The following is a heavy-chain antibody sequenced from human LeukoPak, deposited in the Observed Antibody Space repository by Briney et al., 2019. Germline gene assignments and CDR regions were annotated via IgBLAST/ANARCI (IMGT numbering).Heavy chain of an antibody. CDR1: GFTFSNFG. D-gene: IGHD6-19*01. CDR3: AIDRYSSGWYTFDY. J-gene: IGHJ4*02. CDR2: ISSSSSYI. Sequence: TGGSLRLSCAASGFTFSNFGINWVRQAPGKGLEWVSSISSSSSYISYADSVKGRFTISRGNAKNSLDLQMNSLRAEDTAVYYCAIDRYSSGWYTFDYWGQGTLVTVSS. V-gene: IGHV3-21*01.